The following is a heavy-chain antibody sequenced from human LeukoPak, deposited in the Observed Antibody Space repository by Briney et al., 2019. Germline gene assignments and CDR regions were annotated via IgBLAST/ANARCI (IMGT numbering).Heavy chain of an antibody. Sequence: SETLSLTCTVSGGSISSYYWSWIRQPPGKGLEWIGYIYYSGSTNYNPSLKSRVTISVDTSKNQFSLKLSSVTAADTAVYYCARVVGVVAASRSSSPFDPWGQGTLVTVSS. CDR1: GGSISSYY. V-gene: IGHV4-59*01. J-gene: IGHJ5*02. CDR3: ARVVGVVAASRSSSPFDP. D-gene: IGHD2-15*01. CDR2: IYYSGST.